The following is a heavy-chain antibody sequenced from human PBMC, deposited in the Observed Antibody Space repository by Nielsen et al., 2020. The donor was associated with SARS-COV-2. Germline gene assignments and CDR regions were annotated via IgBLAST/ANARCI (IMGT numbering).Heavy chain of an antibody. V-gene: IGHV3-23*01. CDR1: GFTFSSYA. CDR2: ISGSGGST. CDR3: AKDQGTAMEGGDY. D-gene: IGHD5-18*01. J-gene: IGHJ4*02. Sequence: GESLKISCAASGFTFSSYAMSWVRQAPGKGLEWVSAISGSGGSTYYADSVKGRFTISRDNSKNTLYLQMNSLRAEDTAVYYCAKDQGTAMEGGDYWGQGTLVTVSS.